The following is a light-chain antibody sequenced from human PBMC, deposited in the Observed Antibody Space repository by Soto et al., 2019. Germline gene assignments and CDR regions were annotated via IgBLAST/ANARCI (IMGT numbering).Light chain of an antibody. Sequence: DIQMTQSPSSLSASVGDRVTITCRSSQSISSYLNWYQQKPGKAPKLLIYAASSLEARVPSRFRGSGSGTDFTFTIRRLQPEDIATYYCQQYENLTTFGQGTRLEIK. CDR2: AAS. CDR1: QSISSY. V-gene: IGKV1-33*01. CDR3: QQYENLTT. J-gene: IGKJ5*01.